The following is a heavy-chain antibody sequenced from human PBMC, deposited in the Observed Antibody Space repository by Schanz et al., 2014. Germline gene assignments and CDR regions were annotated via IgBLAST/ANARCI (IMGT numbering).Heavy chain of an antibody. CDR3: ARRYSGRYCFDY. D-gene: IGHD1-26*01. J-gene: IGHJ4*02. Sequence: EVQLVESGGGLVQPGGSLRLSCAASGFTFGNFFMSWVRQAPGKGLEWVANIKQDGIEKYYVDSGKGRFTISRDNAKNSHSLQMHRPRDEDTAVYYCARRYSGRYCFDYWGQGTLVAVSS. CDR1: GFTFGNFF. CDR2: IKQDGIEK. V-gene: IGHV3-7*01.